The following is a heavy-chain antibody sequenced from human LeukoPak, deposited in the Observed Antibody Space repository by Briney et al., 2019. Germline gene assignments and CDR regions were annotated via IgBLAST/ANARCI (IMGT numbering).Heavy chain of an antibody. V-gene: IGHV4-39*01. CDR1: GGSISSTRYY. Sequence: PSETLSLTCTVSGGSISSTRYYWGWIRHPPGKGLEWIGSIYYSGNTYYNPSLKSRLTMSVDRPKNQFSLKLSSVTAADTAVYHCARHGIYYGLGSSYGLPDCFVPWGQGTQVTVSS. D-gene: IGHD3-10*01. CDR2: IYYSGNT. J-gene: IGHJ5*02. CDR3: ARHGIYYGLGSSYGLPDCFVP.